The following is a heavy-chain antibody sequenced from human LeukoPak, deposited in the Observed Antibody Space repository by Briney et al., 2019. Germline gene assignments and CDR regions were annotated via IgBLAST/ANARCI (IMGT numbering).Heavy chain of an antibody. D-gene: IGHD5-12*01. Sequence: PSETLSLTCIVSGGSISSYYWSWIRQPPGKGLEWIGYIYYSGSTNYNPSLKSRVTISVDTSKNQFSLKLSSVTAADTAVYYCARVPHDPTSGYSGYAESWGQGTLVTVSS. CDR3: ARVPHDPTSGYSGYAES. J-gene: IGHJ4*02. CDR2: IYYSGST. V-gene: IGHV4-59*08. CDR1: GGSISSYY.